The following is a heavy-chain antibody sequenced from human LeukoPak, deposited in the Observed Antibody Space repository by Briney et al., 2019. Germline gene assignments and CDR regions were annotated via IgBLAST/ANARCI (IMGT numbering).Heavy chain of an antibody. V-gene: IGHV3-7*01. Sequence: GGSLRPSCAASGFTFSNFYMSWVRQAPGKGLEWVANIRQDGSENSYVDSVKGRFTISRDNAKNSLYLQMNSLRAEDTAVYYCARRGRFCSGDNCYFAYWGQGTLVTVSS. D-gene: IGHD2-15*01. CDR2: IRQDGSEN. J-gene: IGHJ4*02. CDR3: ARRGRFCSGDNCYFAY. CDR1: GFTFSNFY.